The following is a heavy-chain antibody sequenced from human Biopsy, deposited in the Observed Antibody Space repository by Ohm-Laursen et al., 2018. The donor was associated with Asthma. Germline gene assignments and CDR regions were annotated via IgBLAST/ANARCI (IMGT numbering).Heavy chain of an antibody. CDR3: ARKAGSCISRTCYALDF. CDR2: INYVFGTT. D-gene: IGHD2-2*01. Sequence: SVKVSCKSLGGTFNTYVIGWVRQAPGQGVEGMGGINYVFGTTTYPQKFQDRITITADDSTSTVYMELSSLRSEDTAVYYCARKAGSCISRTCYALDFWGQGTLVTVSS. V-gene: IGHV1-69*13. J-gene: IGHJ4*02. CDR1: GGTFNTYV.